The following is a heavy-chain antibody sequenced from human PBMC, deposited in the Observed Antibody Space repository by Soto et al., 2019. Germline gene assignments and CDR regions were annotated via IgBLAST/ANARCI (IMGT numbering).Heavy chain of an antibody. D-gene: IGHD2-2*01. V-gene: IGHV1-2*04. Sequence: GASVKVSCKASGYTFTGYYMHWVRQAPGQGLEWMGWINPNSGGTNYAQKFQGWVTMTRDTSISTAYMELSRLRSDDTAVYYCARDYQIYYGMDVWGQGTTVTVSS. CDR2: INPNSGGT. CDR3: ARDYQIYYGMDV. J-gene: IGHJ6*02. CDR1: GYTFTGYY.